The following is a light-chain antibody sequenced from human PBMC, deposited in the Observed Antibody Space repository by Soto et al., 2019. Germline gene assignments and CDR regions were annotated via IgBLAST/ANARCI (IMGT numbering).Light chain of an antibody. CDR1: ESVVSNY. CDR3: QQYGSIPWT. J-gene: IGKJ1*01. V-gene: IGKV3-20*01. Sequence: EIVWTQSPGTLSLSPGERDTLSCRSTESVVSNYLAWYQLKPGQAPRLLIYDASSRATGIPDRFSGSGSGTDFTLTISRLEPEDFAVYYCQQYGSIPWTFGPGTKVDI. CDR2: DAS.